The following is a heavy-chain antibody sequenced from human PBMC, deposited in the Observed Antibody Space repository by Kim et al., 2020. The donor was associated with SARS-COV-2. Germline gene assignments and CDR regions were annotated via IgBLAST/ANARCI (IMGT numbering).Heavy chain of an antibody. Sequence: SETLSLTCTVSGGSISSYYWSWIRQPPGKGLEWIGYIYYSGSTNYNPSLKSRVTISVDTSKNQFSLKLSSVTAADTAVYYCASPSEGDRDAFDIWGQGTMVTVSS. CDR3: ASPSEGDRDAFDI. J-gene: IGHJ3*02. CDR2: IYYSGST. D-gene: IGHD3-16*01. V-gene: IGHV4-59*13. CDR1: GGSISSYY.